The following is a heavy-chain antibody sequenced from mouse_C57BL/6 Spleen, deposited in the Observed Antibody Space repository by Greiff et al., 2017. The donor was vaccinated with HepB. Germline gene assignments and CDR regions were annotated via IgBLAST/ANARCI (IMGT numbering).Heavy chain of an antibody. CDR3: ARKVPDYYYFDY. J-gene: IGHJ2*01. D-gene: IGHD1-1*01. V-gene: IGHV1-55*01. CDR1: GYTFTSYW. CDR2: IYPGSGST. Sequence: QVQLQQPGAELVKPGASVKMSCKASGYTFTSYWITWVKQRPGQGLEWIGDIYPGSGSTNYNEKFKSKATLTVDTSSSTAYMQLSSLTSEDSAVYYCARKVPDYYYFDYWGQGTTLTVSS.